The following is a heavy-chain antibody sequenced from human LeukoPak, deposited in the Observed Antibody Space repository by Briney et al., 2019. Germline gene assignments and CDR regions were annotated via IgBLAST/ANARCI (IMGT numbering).Heavy chain of an antibody. Sequence: ASVEVSCKASGYTFTSYYMHGVRQAPGQGLEWMGIISPSGASTTYAQNFQGRVTMTRDMSTSTLYMELSSLKSEDTAVYYCARGSSRSPRDAFDIWGQGTMVTVSS. V-gene: IGHV1-46*01. CDR2: ISPSGAST. CDR1: GYTFTSYY. CDR3: ARGSSRSPRDAFDI. J-gene: IGHJ3*02.